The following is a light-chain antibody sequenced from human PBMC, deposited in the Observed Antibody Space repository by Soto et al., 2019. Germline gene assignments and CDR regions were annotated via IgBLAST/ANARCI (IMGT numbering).Light chain of an antibody. CDR3: SSYTSSSTLEVV. Sequence: QSVLTQPASVSGSPGQSITISCTGTSSDVGGYNYVSWYQQHPGKAPKLMIYDVSNRPSGVSNRFSGSKSGNTASQTISGLQAEDEADYYCSSYTSSSTLEVVFGGGTKLTVL. CDR1: SSDVGGYNY. J-gene: IGLJ2*01. CDR2: DVS. V-gene: IGLV2-14*01.